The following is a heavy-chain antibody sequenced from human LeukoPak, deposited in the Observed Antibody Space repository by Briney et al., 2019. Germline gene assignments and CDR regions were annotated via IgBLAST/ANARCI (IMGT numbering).Heavy chain of an antibody. CDR2: IYYSGST. D-gene: IGHD2-2*01. CDR3: ARGDCSSTSCYAGDY. J-gene: IGHJ4*02. V-gene: IGHV4-30-4*01. Sequence: PSQTLSLTCTVSGXSISSGDYYWSWIRQPPGKGLEWIGYIYYSGSTYYNPSLKSRVTISVDTSKNQFSLKLSSVTAADTAVYYCARGDCSSTSCYAGDYWGQGTLVTVSS. CDR1: GXSISSGDYY.